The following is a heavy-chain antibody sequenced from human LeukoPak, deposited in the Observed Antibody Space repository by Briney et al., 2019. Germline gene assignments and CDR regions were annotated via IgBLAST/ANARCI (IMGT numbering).Heavy chain of an antibody. CDR1: GYTFTSYG. V-gene: IGHV1-18*04. D-gene: IGHD3-10*01. CDR2: ISTYNGNT. CDR3: ARDWSGY. Sequence: ASVKVSCKASGYTFTSYGISGVRQAPGQGLEWMGWISTYNGNTNYAQKLQGRVTMTTDTSTNTAYMELRSVRSDDTPVYYCARDWSGYWGQGTLVTVSS. J-gene: IGHJ4*02.